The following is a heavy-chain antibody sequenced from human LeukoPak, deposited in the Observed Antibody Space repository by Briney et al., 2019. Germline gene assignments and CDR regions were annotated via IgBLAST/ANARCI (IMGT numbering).Heavy chain of an antibody. CDR2: ISYDGSNK. V-gene: IGHV3-30-3*01. CDR3: ARASGSYWAGIGY. J-gene: IGHJ4*02. CDR1: GFTFSSYA. Sequence: GGSLRHSCAASGFTFSSYAMHWVRQAPGKGLEWVAVISYDGSNKYYADSVKGRFTISRDNSKNTLYLQMNSLRAEDTAVYYCARASGSYWAGIGYWGQGTLVTVSS. D-gene: IGHD1-26*01.